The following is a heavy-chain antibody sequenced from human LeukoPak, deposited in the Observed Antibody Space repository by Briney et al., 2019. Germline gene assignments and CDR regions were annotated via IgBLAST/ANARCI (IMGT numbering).Heavy chain of an antibody. Sequence: GGSLRLSCAASGFTFSSYSMNWVRQAPGKGLGWVSSISSSSSYIYYADSVKGRFTISRDNAKNSLYLQMNSLRAEDTAVYYCARAGLSDIVVVPAAWGQGTLVTVSS. D-gene: IGHD2-2*01. CDR1: GFTFSSYS. CDR3: ARAGLSDIVVVPAA. V-gene: IGHV3-21*01. J-gene: IGHJ4*02. CDR2: ISSSSSYI.